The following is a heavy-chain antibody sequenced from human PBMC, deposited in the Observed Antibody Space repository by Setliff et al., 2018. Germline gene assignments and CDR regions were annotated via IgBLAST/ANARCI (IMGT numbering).Heavy chain of an antibody. CDR1: GYSFTSYW. D-gene: IGHD3-3*01. V-gene: IGHV5-51*01. Sequence: GESLKISCKGSGYSFTSYWIGWVRQMPGKGLEWMGIIYPGDSDTRYSPSFQGQVIISADKSISTAYLQWSSLKASDTAMYYCARSRSNFWSGYFNWFDPWGQGTLVTVS. J-gene: IGHJ5*02. CDR2: IYPGDSDT. CDR3: ARSRSNFWSGYFNWFDP.